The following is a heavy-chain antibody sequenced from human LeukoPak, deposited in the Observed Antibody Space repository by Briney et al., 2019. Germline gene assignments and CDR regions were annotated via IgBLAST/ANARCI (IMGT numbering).Heavy chain of an antibody. CDR2: ISSGGSTI. CDR3: ARLGGYSSGWYKGAFDI. Sequence: GGSLRLSCAASGFTFSSYEMNWVRQAPGKGLEWVSYISSGGSTIYYADSVKGRFTISRDNAKNSLYLQMNSLRAEDTAVYYCARLGGYSSGWYKGAFDIWGQGTMVTVSS. CDR1: GFTFSSYE. V-gene: IGHV3-48*03. D-gene: IGHD6-19*01. J-gene: IGHJ3*02.